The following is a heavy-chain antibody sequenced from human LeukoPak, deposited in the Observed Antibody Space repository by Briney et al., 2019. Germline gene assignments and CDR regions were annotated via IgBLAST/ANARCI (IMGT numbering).Heavy chain of an antibody. V-gene: IGHV4-31*03. CDR3: ARAITGYCSGGSCSAGY. CDR2: IYYSGST. CDR1: GGSISSGGYY. J-gene: IGHJ4*02. Sequence: KSSQTLSLTCTVSGGSISSGGYYWSWIRQHPGKGLEWIGYIYYSGSTYYNPSLKSRVTISVDTSKNQFSLKLSSVTAADTAVYYCARAITGYCSGGSCSAGYWGQGTLVTVSS. D-gene: IGHD2-15*01.